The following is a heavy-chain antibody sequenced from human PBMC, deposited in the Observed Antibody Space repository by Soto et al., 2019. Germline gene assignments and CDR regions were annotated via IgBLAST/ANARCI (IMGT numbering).Heavy chain of an antibody. J-gene: IGHJ6*02. CDR1: GGSISSSSYY. D-gene: IGHD6-6*01. CDR2: IYYSGST. V-gene: IGHV4-39*02. Sequence: PSETLSLTCTVSGGSISSSSYYWGWIRQPPGKGLEWIGSIYYSGSTYYNPSLKSRVTISVDTSKNQFSLKLSSVTAADTAVYYCAREVSSSSEGYHYYYYGMDVWGQGTTVTVSS. CDR3: AREVSSSSEGYHYYYYGMDV.